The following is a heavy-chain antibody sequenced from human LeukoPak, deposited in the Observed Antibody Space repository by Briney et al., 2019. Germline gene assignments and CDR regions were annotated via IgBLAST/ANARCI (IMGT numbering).Heavy chain of an antibody. Sequence: PGGSLRLSCAASGFTFNNYAMSWVRQAPGKGLEWVSSISSSSTYISHADSVKGRFTISRDNAKNSLYLQMNSLRVEDTAVYYCARDLQGNTTGPGEYWGQGTLVTVSS. CDR1: GFTFNNYA. J-gene: IGHJ4*02. CDR3: ARDLQGNTTGPGEY. CDR2: ISSSSTYI. V-gene: IGHV3-21*01. D-gene: IGHD1-1*01.